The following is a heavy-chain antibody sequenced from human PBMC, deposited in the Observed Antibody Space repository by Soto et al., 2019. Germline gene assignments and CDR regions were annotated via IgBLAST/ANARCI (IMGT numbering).Heavy chain of an antibody. D-gene: IGHD6-13*01. Sequence: GGSLRLSCAASGFTFSSYAMSWVRQAPGKGLEWVSAISGSGGSTYYADSVKGRFTISRDNSKNTLYLQMNSLRAEDTAVYYCAKRTDSSSWQTNYYYYGMDVWGQGTTVTVSS. CDR2: ISGSGGST. J-gene: IGHJ6*02. CDR3: AKRTDSSSWQTNYYYYGMDV. CDR1: GFTFSSYA. V-gene: IGHV3-23*01.